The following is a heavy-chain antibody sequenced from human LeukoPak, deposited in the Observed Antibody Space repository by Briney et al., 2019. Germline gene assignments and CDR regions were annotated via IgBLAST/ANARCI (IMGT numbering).Heavy chain of an antibody. J-gene: IGHJ4*02. CDR3: VRDPSGSGFAFDS. D-gene: IGHD1-1*01. Sequence: QSGGSLRLSCAASGFTVSSNYMTWVRQAPGKGLEWVSVIYSGGSTYYADSVKGRFTISRDDSEDTLYLQMNSLRAEDTAVYYCVRDPSGSGFAFDSWGQGALVTVSS. V-gene: IGHV3-53*01. CDR1: GFTVSSNY. CDR2: IYSGGST.